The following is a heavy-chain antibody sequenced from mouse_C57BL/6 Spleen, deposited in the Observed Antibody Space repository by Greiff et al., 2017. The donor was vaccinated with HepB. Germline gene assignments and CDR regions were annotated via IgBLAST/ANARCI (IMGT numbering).Heavy chain of an antibody. J-gene: IGHJ4*01. CDR2: IHPNSGST. CDR3: AIITTVVAYYAMDY. CDR1: GYTFTSYW. D-gene: IGHD1-1*01. V-gene: IGHV1-64*01. Sequence: QVQLQQPGAELVKPGASVKLSCKASGYTFTSYWMHWVKQRPGQGLEWIGMIHPNSGSTNYNEKFKSKATLTVDKSSSAAYMQLSSLTSEDSAVYYCAIITTVVAYYAMDYWGQGTSVTVSS.